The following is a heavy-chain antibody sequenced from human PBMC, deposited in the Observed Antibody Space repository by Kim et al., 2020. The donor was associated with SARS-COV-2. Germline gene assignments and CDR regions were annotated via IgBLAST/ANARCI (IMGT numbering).Heavy chain of an antibody. J-gene: IGHJ6*02. V-gene: IGHV3-53*01. CDR2: IYSGGST. D-gene: IGHD3-10*01. CDR1: GFTVSSNY. Sequence: GGSLRLSCAASGFTVSSNYMSWVRQAPGKGLEWVSVIYSGGSTYYADSVKGRFTISRDNSKNTLYLQMNSLRAEDTAVYYCARDYYGSGSYYNPSNYYYYGMDVWGQGTTVTVSS. CDR3: ARDYYGSGSYYNPSNYYYYGMDV.